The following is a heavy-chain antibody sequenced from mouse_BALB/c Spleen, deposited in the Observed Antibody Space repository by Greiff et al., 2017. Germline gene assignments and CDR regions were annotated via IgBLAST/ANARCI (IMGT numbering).Heavy chain of an antibody. J-gene: IGHJ4*01. Sequence: QVQLKESGAELAKPGASVKMSCKASGYTFTSYWMHWVKQRPGQGLEWIGYINPSTGYTEYNQKFKDKATLTADKSSSTADMQLSSLTSEDSAVYYCARGYGSSYNYAMDYWGQGTSGTVAS. V-gene: IGHV1-7*01. CDR2: INPSTGYT. CDR3: ARGYGSSYNYAMDY. CDR1: GYTFTSYW. D-gene: IGHD1-1*01.